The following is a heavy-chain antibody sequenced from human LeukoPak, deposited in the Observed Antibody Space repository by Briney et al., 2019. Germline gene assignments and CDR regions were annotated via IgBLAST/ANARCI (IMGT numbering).Heavy chain of an antibody. D-gene: IGHD4-11*01. CDR1: GYTFTSYG. CDR3: ERDSNYVSAFDI. Sequence: GASVKVSCKASGYTFTSYGISWVRQAPGQGLEGMGWISAYNGNTNYAQTLQGRVTITTDTSTSTAYMELRSLRSDDTAVYYCERDSNYVSAFDIWGQGTMVTVSS. V-gene: IGHV1-18*01. CDR2: ISAYNGNT. J-gene: IGHJ3*02.